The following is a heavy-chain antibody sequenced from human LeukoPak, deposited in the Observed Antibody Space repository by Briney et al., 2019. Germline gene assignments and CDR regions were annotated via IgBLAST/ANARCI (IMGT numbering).Heavy chain of an antibody. CDR3: AREGGFYRPLDY. CDR2: VHLDGRT. V-gene: IGHV4-4*02. Sequence: SGTLSLTCGVSGGSVINTNWWTWVRQPPGKGLEWIGEVHLDGRTNYNPSLESRLTMSVDVSENQVSLKLTSVTAADTAVYYCAREGGFYRPLDYSGQGTLVTV. D-gene: IGHD3-3*01. J-gene: IGHJ4*02. CDR1: GGSVINTNW.